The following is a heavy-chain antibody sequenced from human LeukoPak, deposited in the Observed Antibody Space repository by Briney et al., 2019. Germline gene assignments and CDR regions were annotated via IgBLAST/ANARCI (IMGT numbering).Heavy chain of an antibody. Sequence: ASVKVSCKASGYTFTGYYMHWVRQAPGQGLEWMGWINPNSGGTNYAQKFQGRVTMTRDTSISTAYMELSRLRSDCTAVYYFARGGGGGSYVEYWGQGTLVTVSS. J-gene: IGHJ4*02. CDR1: GYTFTGYY. CDR3: ARGGGGGSYVEY. V-gene: IGHV1-2*02. D-gene: IGHD1-26*01. CDR2: INPNSGGT.